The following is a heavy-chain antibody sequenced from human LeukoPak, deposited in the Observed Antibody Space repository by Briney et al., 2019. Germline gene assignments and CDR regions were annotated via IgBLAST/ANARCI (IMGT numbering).Heavy chain of an antibody. Sequence: PGGSLRLSCAASGFTFSSYAMSWVRQAPGKGLEWVSAISGSGGSTYYADSVKGRFTISRDNSKNTLYLQMNSLRAEDTAVYYCAKDLERAVDASYFDYWGQGTLVTVSS. CDR2: ISGSGGST. CDR3: AKDLERAVDASYFDY. V-gene: IGHV3-23*01. CDR1: GFTFSSYA. D-gene: IGHD1-1*01. J-gene: IGHJ4*02.